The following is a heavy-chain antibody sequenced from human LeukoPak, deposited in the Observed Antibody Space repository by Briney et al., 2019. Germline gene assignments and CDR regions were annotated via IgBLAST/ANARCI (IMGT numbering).Heavy chain of an antibody. CDR3: AKDIRGSTSWYGLDY. CDR2: ISWDGGST. Sequence: GGSLRLSCAASGFTFDDYAMHWVRQAPGKGLEWVSLISWDGGSTYYADSVKGRFTISRDNSKDSLYLQMNSLRAEDTALYSCAKDIRGSTSWYGLDYWGQGTLVTVSS. V-gene: IGHV3-43D*03. J-gene: IGHJ4*02. CDR1: GFTFDDYA. D-gene: IGHD6-13*01.